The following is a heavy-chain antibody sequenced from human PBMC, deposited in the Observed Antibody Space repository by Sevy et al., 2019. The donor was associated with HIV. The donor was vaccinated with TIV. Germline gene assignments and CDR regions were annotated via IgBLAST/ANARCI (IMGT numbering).Heavy chain of an antibody. V-gene: IGHV5-51*07. CDR2: IYPGDSDT. CDR3: ARLGYCSGGSCYYGRYYYYGMDV. Sequence: GESLKISCKGSGYSFTSYWIGWVHQMPGKGLEWMGIIYPGDSDTRYSPSFQGQVTISADRSISTAYLQWSSLKASDTAMYDCARLGYCSGGSCYYGRYYYYGMDVWGQGTTVTVSS. J-gene: IGHJ6*02. D-gene: IGHD2-15*01. CDR1: GYSFTSYW.